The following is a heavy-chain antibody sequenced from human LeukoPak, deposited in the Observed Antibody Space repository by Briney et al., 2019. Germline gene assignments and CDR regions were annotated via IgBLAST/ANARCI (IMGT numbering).Heavy chain of an antibody. V-gene: IGHV4-31*03. CDR3: AREGPGRGVIGNIDY. Sequence: SETLSLTCTVSGGSISSGGYYWSWIRQHPGKGLEWIGYIYYSGSTYYNPSLKSRVTISVDTSKNQFSLKLTSVTAADTAVYYCAREGPGRGVIGNIDYWGQGTLVTVSS. CDR1: GGSISSGGYY. CDR2: IYYSGST. J-gene: IGHJ4*02. D-gene: IGHD3-10*01.